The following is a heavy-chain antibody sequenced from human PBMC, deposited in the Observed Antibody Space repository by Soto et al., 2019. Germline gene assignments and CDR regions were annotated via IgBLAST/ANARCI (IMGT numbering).Heavy chain of an antibody. D-gene: IGHD5-18*01. J-gene: IGHJ4*02. V-gene: IGHV4-34*01. CDR2: INHSGST. CDR1: GGSFSGYY. CDR3: ARGLDSNAADTAMVTRTYYFDY. Sequence: PSETLSLTCAVYGGSFSGYYWSWIRQPPGKGLEWIGEINHSGSTNYNPSLKSRVTISVDTSKNQFSLKLSSVTAADTAVYYCARGLDSNAADTAMVTRTYYFDYWGQGTLVTVSS.